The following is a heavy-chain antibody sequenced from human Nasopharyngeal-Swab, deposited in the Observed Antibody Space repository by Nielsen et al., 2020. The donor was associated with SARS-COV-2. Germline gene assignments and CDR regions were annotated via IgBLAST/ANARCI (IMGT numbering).Heavy chain of an antibody. CDR1: GFTFSSYE. Sequence: GESLKISCAASGFTFSSYEMNWVRQAPGKGLEWVSYISSSGSTIYYADSVKGRFTISRDNSKNTLYLQMNSLRAEDTAVYYCARAVAGYYYMDVWGKGTTVTVSS. V-gene: IGHV3-48*03. J-gene: IGHJ6*03. CDR2: ISSSGSTI. D-gene: IGHD6-19*01. CDR3: ARAVAGYYYMDV.